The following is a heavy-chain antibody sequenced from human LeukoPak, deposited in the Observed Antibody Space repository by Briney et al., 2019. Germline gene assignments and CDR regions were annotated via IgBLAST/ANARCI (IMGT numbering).Heavy chain of an antibody. Sequence: PGMSLRLSCAASGFTFSRFGMHWVRQAPGTGLEWVAVIWYDGGNKYYADSVRGRFTISRDNPKNTLYLQMNSLRAEDTAVYYCASRLTAAPRVSPPPHYWGQGTLVTVSS. CDR2: IWYDGGNK. J-gene: IGHJ4*02. CDR3: ASRLTAAPRVSPPPHY. D-gene: IGHD2-2*01. CDR1: GFTFSRFG. V-gene: IGHV3-33*01.